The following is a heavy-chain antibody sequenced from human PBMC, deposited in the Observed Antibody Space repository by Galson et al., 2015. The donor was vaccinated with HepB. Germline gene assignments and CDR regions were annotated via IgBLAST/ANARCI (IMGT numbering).Heavy chain of an antibody. CDR3: ARDLGVAAAGVFDY. D-gene: IGHD6-13*01. V-gene: IGHV6-1*01. J-gene: IGHJ4*02. CDR1: GDSVSSNSAA. Sequence: CAISGDSVSSNSAAWNWIRQSPSRGLEWLGRTYYRSKWYNDYAVSVKSRITINPDTSKNRFSLQLNSVTPEDTAVYYCARDLGVAAAGVFDYWGQGTLVTVSS. CDR2: TYYRSKWYN.